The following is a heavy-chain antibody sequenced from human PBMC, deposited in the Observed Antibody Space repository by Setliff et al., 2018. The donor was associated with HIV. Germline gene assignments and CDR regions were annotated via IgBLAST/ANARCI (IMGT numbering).Heavy chain of an antibody. Sequence: PSETLSLTCAVSGGSISSSNWWSWVRQPPGKGLEWIGEIYHSGGTNYNPSLKSRVTISLDKSKNHFSLELRSVTAADTALYYCARGGGYDRSGYYPFDYWGQGTPVTVSS. J-gene: IGHJ4*02. CDR2: IYHSGGT. D-gene: IGHD3-22*01. CDR3: ARGGGYDRSGYYPFDY. CDR1: GGSISSSNW. V-gene: IGHV4-4*02.